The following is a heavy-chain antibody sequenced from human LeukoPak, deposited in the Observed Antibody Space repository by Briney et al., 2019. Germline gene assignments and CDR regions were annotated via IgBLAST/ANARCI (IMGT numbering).Heavy chain of an antibody. CDR2: ISAYNGNT. D-gene: IGHD3-16*02. Sequence: ASVKVSCKASGYTFTSYGISWVRQAPGQGLEWMGWISAYNGNTNYAQKLQGRVTMTTDTSTSTAYMELRSLRSDDTAVYYCARGITFGGVIVHDAFDIWGQGTMVTVSS. CDR1: GYTFTSYG. V-gene: IGHV1-18*01. CDR3: ARGITFGGVIVHDAFDI. J-gene: IGHJ3*02.